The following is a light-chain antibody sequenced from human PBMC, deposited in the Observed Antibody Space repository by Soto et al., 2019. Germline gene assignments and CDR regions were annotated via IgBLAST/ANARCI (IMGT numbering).Light chain of an antibody. CDR3: QSYDSCLSGSYV. CDR1: SSNIGAGYD. CDR2: GNN. Sequence: QSVLTQPPSVSGAPGQRVTISCTGSSSNIGAGYDVHWYQRLPGTAPKVLIYGNNNRPSGVPDRFSGSKSGTSASLAITGLHAEDEADYYCQSYDSCLSGSYVFGTGTKLTVL. V-gene: IGLV1-40*01. J-gene: IGLJ1*01.